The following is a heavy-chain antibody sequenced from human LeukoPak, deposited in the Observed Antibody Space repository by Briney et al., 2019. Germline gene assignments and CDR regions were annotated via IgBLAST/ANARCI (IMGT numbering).Heavy chain of an antibody. CDR3: ARGVVTARQAFDI. D-gene: IGHD2-21*02. CDR1: GGSISSGGYS. V-gene: IGHV4-30-2*01. Sequence: SETLSLTCAVSGGSISSGGYSWSWIRQPPGKGLEWIGYIYHSVSTYYNPSLKSRVTISVDRSKNQFSLKLSSVTAADTAVYYWARGVVTARQAFDIWGQGTMVTVSS. J-gene: IGHJ3*02. CDR2: IYHSVST.